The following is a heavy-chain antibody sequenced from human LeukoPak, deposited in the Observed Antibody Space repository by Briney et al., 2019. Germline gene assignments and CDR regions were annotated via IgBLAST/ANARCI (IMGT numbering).Heavy chain of an antibody. J-gene: IGHJ4*02. CDR1: GGTFSSYA. CDR2: IIPILGIA. CDR3: ARDRGYSGGYYAY. D-gene: IGHD1-26*01. V-gene: IGHV1-69*04. Sequence: ASVKVSCKASGGTFSSYAISWVRQAPGQGLEWMGRIIPILGIANYAQKFQGRVTITADKSTSTAYMGLSSLRSEDTAVYYCARDRGYSGGYYAYWGQGTLVTVSS.